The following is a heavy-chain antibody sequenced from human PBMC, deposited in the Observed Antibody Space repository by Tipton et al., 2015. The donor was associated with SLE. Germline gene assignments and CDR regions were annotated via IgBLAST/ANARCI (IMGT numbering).Heavy chain of an antibody. D-gene: IGHD7-27*01. V-gene: IGHV3-23*01. CDR1: GFTFSNYP. CDR2: ISRSGDRT. J-gene: IGHJ4*02. Sequence: SLRLSCTASGFTFSNYPMSWVRQAPGKGLEWGSAISRSGDRTYYADSMKARFTISRDNSKNTLYLQLSSLRAEDTAVYYCAKDHSNWGLYWGQGVLVTVSS. CDR3: AKDHSNWGLY.